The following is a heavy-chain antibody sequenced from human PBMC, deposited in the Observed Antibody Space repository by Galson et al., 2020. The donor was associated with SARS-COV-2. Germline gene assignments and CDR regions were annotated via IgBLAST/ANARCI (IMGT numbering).Heavy chain of an antibody. J-gene: IGHJ5*02. Sequence: SETLSFTCSVSGGSISSYYWSWIRQPPGKGLEWIGYIYYSGSTNYNPSLKSRVTISVDTSKNQFSLKLSSVTAADTAVYYCARFFSGSGSYWGAAEKRFDPWGQGTLVTVSS. CDR1: GGSISSYY. CDR2: IYYSGST. CDR3: ARFFSGSGSYWGAAEKRFDP. V-gene: IGHV4-59*08. D-gene: IGHD3-10*01.